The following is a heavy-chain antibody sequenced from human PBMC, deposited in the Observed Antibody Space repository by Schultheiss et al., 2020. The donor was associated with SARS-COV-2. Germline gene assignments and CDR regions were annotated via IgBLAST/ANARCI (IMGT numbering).Heavy chain of an antibody. D-gene: IGHD2-2*01. Sequence: GGSLRLSCAASGFTFSSYWMSWVRQAPGKGLEWVANIKQDGSEKYYVDSVKGRFTISRDNAKNSLYLQMNSLRAEDTAVYYCARDPNIVVVPAANDDYWGQGTLVTVSS. CDR2: IKQDGSEK. V-gene: IGHV3-7*01. CDR1: GFTFSSYW. J-gene: IGHJ4*02. CDR3: ARDPNIVVVPAANDDY.